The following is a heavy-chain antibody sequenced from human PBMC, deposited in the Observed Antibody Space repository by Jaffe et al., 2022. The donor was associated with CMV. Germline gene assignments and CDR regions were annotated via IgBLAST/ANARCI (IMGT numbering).Heavy chain of an antibody. CDR3: ARSTITTVTDY. J-gene: IGHJ4*02. CDR1: GFTFSSYG. V-gene: IGHV3-33*08. D-gene: IGHD4-17*01. Sequence: QVQLVESGGGVVQPGRSLRLSCAASGFTFSSYGMHWVRQAPGKGLEWVAVIWYDGSNKYYADSVKGRFTISRDNSKNTLYLQMNSLRAEDTAVYYCARSTITTVTDYWGQGTLVTVSS. CDR2: IWYDGSNK.